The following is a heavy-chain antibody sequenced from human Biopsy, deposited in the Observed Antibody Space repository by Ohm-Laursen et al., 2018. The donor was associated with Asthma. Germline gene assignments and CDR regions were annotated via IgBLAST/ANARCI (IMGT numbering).Heavy chain of an antibody. CDR3: AKDKHGSSSHLGL. CDR1: GFSLRDYG. J-gene: IGHJ4*02. V-gene: IGHV3-30*18. Sequence: SLRLSCSAPGFSLRDYGMHWVRQSPGKGLEWVALISSDGSAKYSPSAVKGPVTVSRDVSKSTLYLRLDDLTSEDTAVYYCAKDKHGSSSHLGLWGRGTLVTVSS. CDR2: ISSDGSAK. D-gene: IGHD2-2*01.